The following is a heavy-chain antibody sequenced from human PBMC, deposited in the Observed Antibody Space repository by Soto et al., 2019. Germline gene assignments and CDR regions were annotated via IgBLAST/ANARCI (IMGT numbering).Heavy chain of an antibody. CDR1: GDSMSGYY. Sequence: SETLSLTCTVSGDSMSGYYWSWIRQAPGKGLEWIGEINQSGTTNYNPSLKSRVTISVDTSKNQFSLKLSSVTAADSAVYYCARVVGSSGWYYGSFDIWGPGTMVTVSS. CDR2: INQSGTT. CDR3: ARVVGSSGWYYGSFDI. D-gene: IGHD6-19*01. V-gene: IGHV4-34*01. J-gene: IGHJ3*02.